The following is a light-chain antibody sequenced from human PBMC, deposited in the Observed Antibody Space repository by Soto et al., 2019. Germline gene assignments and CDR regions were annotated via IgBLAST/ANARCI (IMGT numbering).Light chain of an antibody. CDR2: GAS. CDR3: QQYRDTIT. J-gene: IGKJ5*01. Sequence: DIVMTQSPDSLAVSLGERATINCKSSQSVIDTSNNRNSLAWYQQKPGQPPKLLIYGASTRGSGVPGRFSGSGSGTDFSLTISSLQAEDVAVYYCQQYRDTITFGQGTRLEIK. V-gene: IGKV4-1*01. CDR1: QSVIDTSNNRNS.